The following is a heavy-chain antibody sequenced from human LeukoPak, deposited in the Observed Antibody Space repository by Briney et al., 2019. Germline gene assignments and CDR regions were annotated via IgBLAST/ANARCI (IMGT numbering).Heavy chain of an antibody. CDR1: GYTFTGYY. CDR2: INPNSGGT. D-gene: IGHD3-22*01. CDR3: ARARSFDYYDSSGLLDY. Sequence: ASVKVSCKASGYTFTGYYMHWVRQAPGQGLEWMGWINPNSGGTNYAQKFQGWVTMTRDTSISTAYMELSRLRSDDTAVYYCARARSFDYYDSSGLLDYWGQGTLVTVSS. V-gene: IGHV1-2*04. J-gene: IGHJ4*02.